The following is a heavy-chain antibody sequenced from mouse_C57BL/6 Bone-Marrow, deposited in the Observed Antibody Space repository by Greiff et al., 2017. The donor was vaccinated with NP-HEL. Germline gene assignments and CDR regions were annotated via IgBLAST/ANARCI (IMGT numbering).Heavy chain of an antibody. CDR3: ARDLLLRRGFDY. D-gene: IGHD1-1*01. V-gene: IGHV1-9*01. CDR2: ILPGSGST. Sequence: QVQLQQSGAELMKPGASVKLSCKATGYTFTGYWIEWVKQRPGHGLEWIGEILPGSGSTNYNEKFKGKATLTADTSSNTAYMQHSSLTTEDSAIYYCARDLLLRRGFDYWGQGTTLTVSS. CDR1: GYTFTGYW. J-gene: IGHJ2*01.